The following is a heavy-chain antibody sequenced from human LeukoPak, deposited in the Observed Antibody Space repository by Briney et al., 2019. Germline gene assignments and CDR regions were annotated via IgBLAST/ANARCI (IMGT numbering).Heavy chain of an antibody. CDR3: AKGDLSGSYQNINYYYYMDV. J-gene: IGHJ6*03. CDR2: ISGSGGST. Sequence: PGGSLRLSCASSVFTFSSYAMSWVRQAPGKGLEWVSAISGSGGSTYYADSAKGRFTISRDNSKNTLYLQMNNLRAEDTTVYYCAKGDLSGSYQNINYYYYMDVWGKGTTVTVSS. V-gene: IGHV3-23*01. D-gene: IGHD1-26*01. CDR1: VFTFSSYA.